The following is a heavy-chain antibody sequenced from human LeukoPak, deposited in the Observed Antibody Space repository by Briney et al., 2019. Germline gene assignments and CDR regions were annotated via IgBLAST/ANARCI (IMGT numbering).Heavy chain of an antibody. CDR3: ARQGVYSSSTYWFDP. CDR1: GGSISSSSYY. V-gene: IGHV4-39*01. Sequence: PSETLSLTCTVSGGSISSSSYYWGWIRQPPGKGLEWIGSLYYSGSTYYNPSLKSRFTISVDTSKNQFYLKLSSVTAADTAVYYWARQGVYSSSTYWFDPWGQGTLVSVSS. CDR2: LYYSGST. D-gene: IGHD6-6*01. J-gene: IGHJ5*01.